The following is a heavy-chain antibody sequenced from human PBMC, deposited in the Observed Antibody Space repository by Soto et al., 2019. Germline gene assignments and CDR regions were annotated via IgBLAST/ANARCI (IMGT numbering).Heavy chain of an antibody. J-gene: IGHJ6*02. CDR1: GGSVSIGGHY. D-gene: IGHD2-2*01. V-gene: IGHV4-30-2*01. CDR2: MYHSGST. Sequence: TLSLTCTVDGGSVSIGGHYWLWIRQPPGNGLEWFGYMYHSGSTYYNPSLKSRVTISADRSKNQVSLKLSSVTAADTAVYFCASAAKEVPGAIHSDYNYYGMDVGGPGTTVTVSS. CDR3: ASAAKEVPGAIHSDYNYYGMDV.